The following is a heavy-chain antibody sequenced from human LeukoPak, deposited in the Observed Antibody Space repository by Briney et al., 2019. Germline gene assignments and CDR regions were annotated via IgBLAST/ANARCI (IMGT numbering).Heavy chain of an antibody. CDR2: INPNSGGT. CDR1: GYIFSGYY. D-gene: IGHD3-22*01. J-gene: IGHJ4*02. V-gene: IGHV1-2*02. Sequence: ASVKASCKASGYIFSGYYMNWVRQAPGQGLEWMGWINPNSGGTNYAQKFQARVTMTRDTSISTVYMEVNSLRSDDTAVYYCARSAHHDTSGYYIDYWGQGTLVTVSS. CDR3: ARSAHHDTSGYYIDY.